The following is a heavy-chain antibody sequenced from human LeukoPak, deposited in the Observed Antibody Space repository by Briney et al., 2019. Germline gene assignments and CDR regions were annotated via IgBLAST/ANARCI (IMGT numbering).Heavy chain of an antibody. D-gene: IGHD3-10*01. V-gene: IGHV3-30*02. J-gene: IGHJ4*02. CDR3: ARGEYGSGSYHIDY. Sequence: GGSLRLSCAASGFTFSSYGMHWVRQAPGKGLEWVAFIRYDGSNKYYADSVKGRFTISRDNSKNSLYLQMNSLRAEDTAVYYCARGEYGSGSYHIDYWGQGTLVTVSS. CDR1: GFTFSSYG. CDR2: IRYDGSNK.